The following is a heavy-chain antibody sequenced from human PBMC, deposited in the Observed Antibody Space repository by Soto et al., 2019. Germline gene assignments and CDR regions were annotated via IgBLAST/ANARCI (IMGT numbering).Heavy chain of an antibody. CDR2: ISFSGAT. CDR1: GVSITSYF. V-gene: IGHV4-59*01. D-gene: IGHD2-21*01. Sequence: PSETLSLTCTVSGVSITSYFWSWIRQTPGKGLDWIGSISFSGATYSNPSLKGRAALSVYTSENHLSLTLNSVTSADTAVYFWARDRRNCYKRYFECCGRGNQVTVSS. CDR3: ARDRRNCYKRYFEC. J-gene: IGHJ4*02.